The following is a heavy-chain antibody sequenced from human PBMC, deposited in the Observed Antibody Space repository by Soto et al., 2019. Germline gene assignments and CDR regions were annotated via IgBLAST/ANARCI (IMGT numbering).Heavy chain of an antibody. Sequence: GGSLRLSCAASEFTFSSYSMHWVRQAPGKGLQWVAVISTDGNNKYYADSVKGRFTISRDNSKNTVYLQMNSLSAEDTAVYYCARDTFGGVIRYYFDYWGQGTLVTVSS. J-gene: IGHJ4*02. CDR1: EFTFSSYS. D-gene: IGHD3-16*02. CDR2: ISTDGNNK. V-gene: IGHV3-30-3*01. CDR3: ARDTFGGVIRYYFDY.